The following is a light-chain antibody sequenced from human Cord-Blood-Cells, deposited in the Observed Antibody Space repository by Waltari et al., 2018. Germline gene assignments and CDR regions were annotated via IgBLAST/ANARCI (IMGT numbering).Light chain of an antibody. CDR3: AAWDDSLSGWV. CDR1: SSNIGSNS. J-gene: IGLJ3*02. Sequence: QSVLTHPPSASGTPGQRVTISCYGSSSNIGSNSVSWYQPLPGTAPKLLIYRNNQRPSGVPDRFSGSKSGTSASLAISGLRSEDEADYYCAAWDDSLSGWVFGGGTKLTVL. V-gene: IGLV1-47*01. CDR2: RNN.